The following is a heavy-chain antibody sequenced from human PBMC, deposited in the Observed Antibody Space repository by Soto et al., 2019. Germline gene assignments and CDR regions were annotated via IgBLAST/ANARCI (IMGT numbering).Heavy chain of an antibody. CDR2: ISGTTGHA. Sequence: EVQILESGGGLVQPGGSLRLSCAASGFPFSNYAMAWVRQAPGKGLEWVSAISGTTGHAFYADSVKDRFTISRDNSKNMLYLQMDSLRAEDTAVYHCARAPSEYIWGSYLRYYEYWGQGTLVTVSS. D-gene: IGHD3-16*01. CDR1: GFPFSNYA. V-gene: IGHV3-23*01. J-gene: IGHJ4*02. CDR3: ARAPSEYIWGSYLRYYEY.